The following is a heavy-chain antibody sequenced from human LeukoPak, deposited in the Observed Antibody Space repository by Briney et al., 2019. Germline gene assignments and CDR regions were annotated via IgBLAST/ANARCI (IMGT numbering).Heavy chain of an antibody. CDR1: GFTVNSFY. CDR2: IYSGNNA. J-gene: IGHJ4*02. V-gene: IGHV3-53*05. Sequence: PGGSLRLSCAASGFTVNSFYMTWVRQAPGKGLEWVSVIYSGNNAYYADSVKGRFTISRDNSKNTLYLQMNSLRAEDTAVYYCARDVGELGYCSSTSCYPGYWGQGTLVTVSS. CDR3: ARDVGELGYCSSTSCYPGY. D-gene: IGHD2-2*01.